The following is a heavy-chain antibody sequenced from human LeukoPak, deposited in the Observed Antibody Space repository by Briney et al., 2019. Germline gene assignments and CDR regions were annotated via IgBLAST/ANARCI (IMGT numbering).Heavy chain of an antibody. J-gene: IGHJ5*02. D-gene: IGHD3-10*01. CDR3: ARDRVLAGSYNWFDP. CDR2: INSDGSST. V-gene: IGHV3-74*01. Sequence: GGSLRLSRAASGFTFSSYWMHWVRQAPGKGLVWVSRINSDGSSTSYADSVKGRFTISRDNAKNTLYLQMNSLRAEDTAVYYCARDRVLAGSYNWFDPWGQGTLVTVSS. CDR1: GFTFSSYW.